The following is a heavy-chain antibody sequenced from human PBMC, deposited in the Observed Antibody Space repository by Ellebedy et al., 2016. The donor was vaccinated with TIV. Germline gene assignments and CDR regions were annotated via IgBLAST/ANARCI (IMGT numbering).Heavy chain of an antibody. CDR1: GFTFSDFY. V-gene: IGHV3-11*01. D-gene: IGHD2-15*01. J-gene: IGHJ5*02. CDR3: ARSGSQYCSGSTCPPHNWFNP. CDR2: MDIGGSLI. Sequence: GGSLRLSXAASGFTFSDFYMGWIRQAPGKGLEWISYMDIGGSLIWYADSVRGRFTISRDNAKKSLYLQMQSLRVEDTAVYYCARSGSQYCSGSTCPPHNWFNPWGQGTLVTVSS.